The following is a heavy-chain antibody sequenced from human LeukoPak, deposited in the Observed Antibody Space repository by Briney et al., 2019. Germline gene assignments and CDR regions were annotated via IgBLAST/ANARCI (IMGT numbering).Heavy chain of an antibody. J-gene: IGHJ4*02. V-gene: IGHV3-33*01. CDR3: ARDSSDSSGLDY. CDR2: IWYDGSNK. Sequence: GRSLRLSCAAPGFTFSSYGMHWVRQAPGKGLEWVAVIWYDGSNKYYADSVKGRFTISRDNSKNTLYLQMNSLRAEDTAVYYCARDSSDSSGLDYWGQGTLVTVSS. CDR1: GFTFSSYG. D-gene: IGHD3-22*01.